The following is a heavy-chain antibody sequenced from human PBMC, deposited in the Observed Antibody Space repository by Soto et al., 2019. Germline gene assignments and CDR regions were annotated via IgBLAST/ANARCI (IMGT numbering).Heavy chain of an antibody. Sequence: SGPTLVNPTQTLTLTCTFSGFSLSTSGMCVSWIRQPPGKALEWLARIDWDDDKYYSTSLKTRLTISKDTSKNQVVLTMTNMDPVDTATYYCARVSFVFVLGAPYYYYYGMDVRGQRTTVTVSS. J-gene: IGHJ6*02. CDR3: ARVSFVFVLGAPYYYYYGMDV. V-gene: IGHV2-70*11. D-gene: IGHD3-10*01. CDR1: GFSLSTSGMC. CDR2: IDWDDDK.